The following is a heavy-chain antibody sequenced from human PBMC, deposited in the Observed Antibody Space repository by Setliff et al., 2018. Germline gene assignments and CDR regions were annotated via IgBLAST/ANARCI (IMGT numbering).Heavy chain of an antibody. CDR1: DVSISSSSFY. CDR3: ASSQFYINFGS. V-gene: IGHV4-39*01. Sequence: PSETLSLTCTVSDVSISSSSFYWAWIRQPPGKGLEWIGSIYYSGSTYYNPSLTSRVTISVDTSKNQFSLRLTSVTAADTAVYYCASSQFYINFGSWGQGTLVTVS. D-gene: IGHD1-1*01. CDR2: IYYSGST. J-gene: IGHJ4*02.